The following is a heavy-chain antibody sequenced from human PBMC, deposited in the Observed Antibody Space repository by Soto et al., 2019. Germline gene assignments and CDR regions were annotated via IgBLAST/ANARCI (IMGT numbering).Heavy chain of an antibody. Sequence: GGYLRLSCAASGFTFSSYAMSWVRQAPGKGLEWVSAISGSGGSTYYADSVKGRFTISRDNSKNTLYQQMNSLRAEDTAVYYCAKARNDVYGYYYYGMDVWGQGTTVTVSS. CDR2: ISGSGGST. D-gene: IGHD1-1*01. J-gene: IGHJ6*02. CDR3: AKARNDVYGYYYYGMDV. V-gene: IGHV3-23*01. CDR1: GFTFSSYA.